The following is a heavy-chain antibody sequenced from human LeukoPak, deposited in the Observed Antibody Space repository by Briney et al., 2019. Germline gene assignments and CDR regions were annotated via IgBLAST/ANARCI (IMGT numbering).Heavy chain of an antibody. CDR2: ISSSSSYI. V-gene: IGHV3-21*01. CDR1: GFTFSSYS. Sequence: GGSLRLSCAASGFTFSSYSMTWVRQAPGKGLEWVSSISSSSSYIYYAHSVKGRFTISRDNAKNSLYLQMNSLRAEDTAVYYCAEGVGIQLWYYWGQGTLVTVSS. D-gene: IGHD5-18*01. J-gene: IGHJ4*02. CDR3: AEGVGIQLWYY.